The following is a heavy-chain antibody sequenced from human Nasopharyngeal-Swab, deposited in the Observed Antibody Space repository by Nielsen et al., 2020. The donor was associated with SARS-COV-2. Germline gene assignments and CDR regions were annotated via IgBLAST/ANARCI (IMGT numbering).Heavy chain of an antibody. J-gene: IGHJ4*02. V-gene: IGHV3-30-3*01. D-gene: IGHD3-10*01. CDR2: ISYDGSNK. CDR3: ASGKGYYYGSGTFDY. Sequence: GESLKLSCAASGFTFSSYAMHWVSQAPGKGLEWVAVISYDGSNKYYADSVKGRFTISRDNSKNTLYLQMNSLRAEDTAVYYCASGKGYYYGSGTFDYWGQGTLGTVAS. CDR1: GFTFSSYA.